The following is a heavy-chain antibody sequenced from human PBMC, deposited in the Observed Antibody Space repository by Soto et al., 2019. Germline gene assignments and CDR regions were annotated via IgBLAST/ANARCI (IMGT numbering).Heavy chain of an antibody. J-gene: IGHJ4*02. CDR3: ARASMTTVTVDF. V-gene: IGHV4-59*01. D-gene: IGHD4-4*01. Sequence: LSLTCTVSGGSINSYYWSWIRQPPGKGLEWIGYVYYSGSTNYNPSLKSRVTISVDTSKNQFSLKLNSVTAADTAVYYCARASMTTVTVDFWGQGTLVTVSS. CDR1: GGSINSYY. CDR2: VYYSGST.